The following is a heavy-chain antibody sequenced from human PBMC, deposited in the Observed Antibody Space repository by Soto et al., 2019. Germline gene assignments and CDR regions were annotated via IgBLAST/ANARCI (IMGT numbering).Heavy chain of an antibody. CDR2: CRNKANRYTT. J-gene: IGHJ4*02. CDR3: ARGHNSFDN. V-gene: IGHV3-72*01. Sequence: EVQLVESGGGLVQPGGSLRLSCAASGFTFSDYYMDWVRQAPGKGLEWVGRCRNKANRYTTEYAASVKGRFTISRDDSKNSLYVQMKSLETEDTAVYYCARGHNSFDNWGQGTLVTVSS. CDR1: GFTFSDYY.